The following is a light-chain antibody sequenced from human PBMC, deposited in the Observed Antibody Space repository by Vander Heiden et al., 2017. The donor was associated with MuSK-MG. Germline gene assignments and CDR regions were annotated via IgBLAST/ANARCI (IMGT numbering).Light chain of an antibody. J-gene: IGKJ2*01. CDR2: ATS. V-gene: IGKV1-39*01. CDR1: ESIRRY. Sequence: DILMTHSASSLSASVGDRVTVTCRASESIRRYLNWYQYKPGKAPQLLIYATSSLQNGVPSRLSGSGSGTDFTLTITALRPEDFATYYCQQSFSSYTFGPGTKVQIK. CDR3: QQSFSSYT.